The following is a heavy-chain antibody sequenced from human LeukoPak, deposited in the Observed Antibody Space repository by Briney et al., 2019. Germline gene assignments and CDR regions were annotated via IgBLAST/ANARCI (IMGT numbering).Heavy chain of an antibody. D-gene: IGHD6-13*01. Sequence: PSETLFLTCTVSGGSISSSSYYWSWIRQPPGKGLEWIGEINHSGSTNYNPSLKSRVTISVDTSKNQFSLKLSSVTAADTAVYYCARRPTEKRYSSSWFSINWFDPWGQGTLVTVSS. CDR2: INHSGST. V-gene: IGHV4-39*07. J-gene: IGHJ5*02. CDR1: GGSISSSSYY. CDR3: ARRPTEKRYSSSWFSINWFDP.